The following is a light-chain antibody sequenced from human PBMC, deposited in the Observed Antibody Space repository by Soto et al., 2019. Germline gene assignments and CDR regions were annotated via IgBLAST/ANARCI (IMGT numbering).Light chain of an antibody. CDR2: SNN. V-gene: IGLV1-44*01. CDR1: SSNIGSNT. Sequence: QSVLTQPPSASGTPGQRVTLSCSGSSSNIGSNTVNWYQQLPGTAPKLLIYSNNQRPSGVPVRFSGSKSGTSASLAISGLQSEDEADYYCAAWDDSLNGPVFGTGTKLTVL. J-gene: IGLJ1*01. CDR3: AAWDDSLNGPV.